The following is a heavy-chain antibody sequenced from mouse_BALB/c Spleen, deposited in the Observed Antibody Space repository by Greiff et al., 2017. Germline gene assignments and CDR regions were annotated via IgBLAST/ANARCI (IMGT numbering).Heavy chain of an antibody. Sequence: EVKLVESGGGLVQPGGSRKLSCAASGFTFSSFGMHWVRQAPEKGLEWVAYISSGSSTIYYADTVKGRFTISRDNPKNTLFLQMTSLRSEDTAMYYCARDQYGSWFAYWGQGTLVTVSA. CDR1: GFTFSSFG. D-gene: IGHD2-10*02. V-gene: IGHV5-17*02. J-gene: IGHJ3*01. CDR2: ISSGSSTI. CDR3: ARDQYGSWFAY.